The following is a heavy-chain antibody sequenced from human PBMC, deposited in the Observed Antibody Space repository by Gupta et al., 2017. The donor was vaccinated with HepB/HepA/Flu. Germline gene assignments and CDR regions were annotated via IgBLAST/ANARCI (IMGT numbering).Heavy chain of an antibody. CDR2: MNPNSGNT. CDR3: ARTVLGIAAAGQDFDY. CDR1: GYTFTSYD. V-gene: IGHV1-8*03. Sequence: QVQLVQSGAELKKPGASVKVSCKASGYTFTSYDINWVRQATGQGLEWMGWMNPNSGNTGYAQKFQGRVTITRNTSISTAYMELSSLRSEDTAVYYCARTVLGIAAAGQDFDYWGQGTLVTVSS. J-gene: IGHJ4*02. D-gene: IGHD6-13*01.